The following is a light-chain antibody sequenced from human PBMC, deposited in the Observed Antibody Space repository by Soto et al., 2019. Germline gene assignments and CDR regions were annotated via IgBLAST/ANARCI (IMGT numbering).Light chain of an antibody. Sequence: VLTQSPGTLSLSPGERATLSCRASQRVDSTFLAWYQHKAGQAPRLLIYGASSRATGVPDRFNGGESGKEFTLNISGLAPEDFAVYYCQHYGDSLYSFGQ. CDR3: QHYGDSLYS. J-gene: IGKJ2*03. CDR2: GAS. V-gene: IGKV3-20*01. CDR1: QRVDSTF.